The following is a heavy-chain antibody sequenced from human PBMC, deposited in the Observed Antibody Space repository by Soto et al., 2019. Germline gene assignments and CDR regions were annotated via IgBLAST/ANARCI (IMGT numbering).Heavy chain of an antibody. V-gene: IGHV2-70*13. CDR3: ARSIRGPRRFNGMDV. CDR2: IERDDDDK. CDR1: GFSLTSPGMC. J-gene: IGHJ6*02. D-gene: IGHD1-20*01. Sequence: SCPTLVNPTETLTLTCTFSGFSLTSPGMCVSWIRQPPGKALEWLALIERDDDDKYYSTSLKTRLTISKDTRKNQVVLTMANMDPADTGTYYCARSIRGPRRFNGMDVWGQGTTVTVSS.